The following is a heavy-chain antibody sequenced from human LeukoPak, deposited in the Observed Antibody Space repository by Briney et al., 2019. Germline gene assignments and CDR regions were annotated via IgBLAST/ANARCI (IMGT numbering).Heavy chain of an antibody. CDR2: INSNSGGT. CDR1: GYTFTDYY. Sequence: ASVKVSCKASGYTFTDYYIHWVRQAPGQGLEWMGWINSNSGGTNYAQKFQGRVTMIRDTSISTAYMELSRLTSDDTAVYYCARDPHIAVIDFDYWGQGALVTVSS. J-gene: IGHJ4*02. CDR3: ARDPHIAVIDFDY. D-gene: IGHD6-19*01. V-gene: IGHV1-2*02.